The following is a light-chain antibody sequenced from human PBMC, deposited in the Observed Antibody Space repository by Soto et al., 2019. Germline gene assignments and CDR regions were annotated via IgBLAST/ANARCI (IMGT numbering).Light chain of an antibody. Sequence: EIVLTQSPGTLSLSPGERATLSCRASQSVSSSYLAWYQLKPGQAPRLLIYGASTRATAIPARFSGSGSGTEFTLTISSLQSEDVAVYYCQQYNNWPRTLGQGTKVDIK. J-gene: IGKJ1*01. V-gene: IGKV3-15*01. CDR3: QQYNNWPRT. CDR2: GAS. CDR1: QSVSSSY.